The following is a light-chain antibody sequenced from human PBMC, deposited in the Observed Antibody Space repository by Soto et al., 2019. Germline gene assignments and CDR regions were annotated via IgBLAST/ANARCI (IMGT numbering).Light chain of an antibody. CDR1: QSISGY. J-gene: IGKJ1*01. CDR3: HQYNSYSAWT. Sequence: DIQMTQSPSTLSASVGDRVTITCRASQSISGYLAWYQQKPGKAPNLLIYDASNLLSGVPSRFSGSGSGTEFTLTISSLQPDDFATHYCHQYNSYSAWTFGQGTKVENK. V-gene: IGKV1-5*01. CDR2: DAS.